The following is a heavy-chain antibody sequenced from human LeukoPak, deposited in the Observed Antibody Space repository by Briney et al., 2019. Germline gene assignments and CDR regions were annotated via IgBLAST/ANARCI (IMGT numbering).Heavy chain of an antibody. Sequence: SETLSLTCTVSGGSISRYYWSWIRQPPGKGLEWIGYKDYSGSTNYNRSLKSRVTISVDTSKNQFSLKLSSVTAADTAVYYCARDQYYYGSGSYGLDYWGQGTLVTVSS. CDR3: ARDQYYYGSGSYGLDY. D-gene: IGHD3-10*01. V-gene: IGHV4-59*01. J-gene: IGHJ4*02. CDR2: KDYSGST. CDR1: GGSISRYY.